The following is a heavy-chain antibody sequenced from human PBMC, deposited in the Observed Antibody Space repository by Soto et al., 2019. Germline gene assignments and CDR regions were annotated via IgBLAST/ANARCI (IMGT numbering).Heavy chain of an antibody. J-gene: IGHJ2*01. V-gene: IGHV3-23*01. CDR1: GFTFRSYA. Sequence: EVQLLESGGGLVQPGGSLRLSCAASGFTFRSYAMSWVCQVPGKGLDWVSAISGSGGSTYYADSVKGRFTISRDNSKNTLYLKMNSLRAEDTAVYYCAKDYSGDYPDWYFDLWSRGTLVTVSS. D-gene: IGHD4-17*01. CDR3: AKDYSGDYPDWYFDL. CDR2: ISGSGGST.